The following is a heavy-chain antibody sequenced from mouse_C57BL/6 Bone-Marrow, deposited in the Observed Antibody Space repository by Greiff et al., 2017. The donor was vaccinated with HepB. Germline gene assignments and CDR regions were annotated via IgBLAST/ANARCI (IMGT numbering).Heavy chain of an antibody. Sequence: QVQLQQPGAELVKPGASVKMSCKASGYTFTSYWITWVKPRPGQGLEWIGDIYPGSGSTNYNEKFKSKATLTVDKSSSPAYMQLSSLTSEDSAVYYCARERLRRSTWFDYWGQGTILTVSA. CDR3: ARERLRRSTWFDY. CDR2: IYPGSGST. J-gene: IGHJ3*01. D-gene: IGHD2-2*01. V-gene: IGHV1-55*01. CDR1: GYTFTSYW.